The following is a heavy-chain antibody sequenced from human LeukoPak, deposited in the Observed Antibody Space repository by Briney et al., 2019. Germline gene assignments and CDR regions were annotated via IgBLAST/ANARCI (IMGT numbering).Heavy chain of an antibody. Sequence: ASVRVSCKASGYTFTRYGISWVRQAPGQGLQWLGWIRASNGNTNYAQKFRDRVTMSTDTSTGTAYLDVRSLTCDDTAVYYCARDHSNWNYAPDFWGQGTLVIVSS. CDR1: GYTFTRYG. CDR3: ARDHSNWNYAPDF. CDR2: IRASNGNT. J-gene: IGHJ4*02. D-gene: IGHD1-7*01. V-gene: IGHV1-18*01.